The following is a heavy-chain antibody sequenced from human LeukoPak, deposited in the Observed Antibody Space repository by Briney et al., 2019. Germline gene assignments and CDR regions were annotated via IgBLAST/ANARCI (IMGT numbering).Heavy chain of an antibody. D-gene: IGHD6-19*01. CDR2: INPNSGGT. V-gene: IGHV1-2*02. Sequence: ASVKVSCKASGYTFTGYYMQWVRQAPGQGLEWMGWINPNSGGTNYAQKFQGRVTMTRDTSISTAYMELSRLRSDDTAMYYCAREEIVKGRCGWGTLIDYWGQETLDTVSS. J-gene: IGHJ4*02. CDR1: GYTFTGYY. CDR3: AREEIVKGRCGWGTLIDY.